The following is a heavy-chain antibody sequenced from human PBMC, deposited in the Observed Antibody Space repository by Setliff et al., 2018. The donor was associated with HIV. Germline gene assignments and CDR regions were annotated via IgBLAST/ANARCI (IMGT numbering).Heavy chain of an antibody. CDR1: EFTFRTHA. CDR3: ARDGHYDSSGYSDY. V-gene: IGHV3-23*01. Sequence: PGGSLRLSCAASEFTFRTHAMSWVRQAPGKGLEWVSGISGSGGSTYYADSVKGRFTISRDKPKNTLYLQMNSLRAEDTAVYYCARDGHYDSSGYSDYWGQGTLVTVSS. J-gene: IGHJ4*02. D-gene: IGHD3-22*01. CDR2: ISGSGGST.